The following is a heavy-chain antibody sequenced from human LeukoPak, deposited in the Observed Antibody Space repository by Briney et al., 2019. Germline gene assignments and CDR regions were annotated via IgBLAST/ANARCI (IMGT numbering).Heavy chain of an antibody. D-gene: IGHD1-26*01. Sequence: GGSLRLSYVASGFIFSDYGMHWVRQAPGKGLEWVAFIRSDGSGEYYTGSVKGRFTISRDNSKNTLYVQMNSLRLEDTAVYYCGKHDSASDYWGQGTLVTVSS. J-gene: IGHJ4*02. V-gene: IGHV3-30*02. CDR3: GKHDSASDY. CDR2: IRSDGSGE. CDR1: GFIFSDYG.